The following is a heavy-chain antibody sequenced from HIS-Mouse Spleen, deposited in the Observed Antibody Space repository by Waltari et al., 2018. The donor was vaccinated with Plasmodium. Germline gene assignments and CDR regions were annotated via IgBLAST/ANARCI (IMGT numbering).Heavy chain of an antibody. J-gene: IGHJ4*02. CDR1: GGSFSGYY. Sequence: QVQLQQWGAGLLKPSETLSLTCAVYGGSFSGYYWSWIRQPPGKGLVWIGEINHSGSTTYNPSPKSRVTISVDTSKNQFCLKLSAVTAADTAVYYCARTGDYGGNSWGQGTLVTVSS. CDR3: ARTGDYGGNS. CDR2: INHSGST. D-gene: IGHD4-17*01. V-gene: IGHV4-34*01.